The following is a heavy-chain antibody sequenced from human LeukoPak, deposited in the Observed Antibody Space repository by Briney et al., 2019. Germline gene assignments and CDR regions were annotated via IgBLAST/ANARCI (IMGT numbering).Heavy chain of an antibody. D-gene: IGHD6-19*01. Sequence: SETLSLTCTVSGGSISSSSYYWGWIRQPPGKGLEWIGSIYYSGSTYYNPSLKSRVTISVDTSKNQFSLKLSSVTAADTAVYYCARAGEEQWPSGYYYGMDVWGQGTTVTVSS. V-gene: IGHV4-39*07. CDR2: IYYSGST. J-gene: IGHJ6*02. CDR1: GGSISSSSYY. CDR3: ARAGEEQWPSGYYYGMDV.